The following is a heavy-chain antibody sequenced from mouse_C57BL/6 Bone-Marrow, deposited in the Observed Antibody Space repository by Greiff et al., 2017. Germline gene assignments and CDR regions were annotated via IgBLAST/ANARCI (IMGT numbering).Heavy chain of an antibody. CDR3: AITGGYFDG. D-gene: IGHD4-1*01. CDR1: GYSFTGYY. Sequence: EVQLVESGPELVNPGASVKISCKASGYSFTGYYMNLVKHSPETSLEWIGELHPSTGGTTYNQKFKAKATLTVDKSSSTAYMQLKSLTSEDSAVYYCAITGGYFDGWGTGTMVTVSA. V-gene: IGHV1-42*01. CDR2: LHPSTGGT. J-gene: IGHJ1*03.